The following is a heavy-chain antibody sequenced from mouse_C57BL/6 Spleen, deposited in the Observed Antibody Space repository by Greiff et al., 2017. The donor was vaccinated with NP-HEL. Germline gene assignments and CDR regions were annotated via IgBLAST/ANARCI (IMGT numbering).Heavy chain of an antibody. D-gene: IGHD1-1*01. CDR2: INSDGGST. CDR1: EYEFPSHD. V-gene: IGHV5-2*01. CDR3: ARQDYGAGFAY. J-gene: IGHJ3*01. Sequence: EVQVVESGGGLVQPGESLKLSCESNEYEFPSHDMSWVRKTPEKRLELVAAINSDGGSTYYPDTMERRFINSRDNTKKTLYLKMSSLRSEDTALYYCARQDYGAGFAYWGQGTLVTVSA.